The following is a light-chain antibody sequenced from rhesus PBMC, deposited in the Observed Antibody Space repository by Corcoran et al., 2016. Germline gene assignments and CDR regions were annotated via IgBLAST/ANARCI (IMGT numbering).Light chain of an antibody. CDR1: SSDIGAYDY. J-gene: IGLJ1*01. CDR2: EVF. CDR3: SSSAGIYPYI. V-gene: IGLV2-32*01. Sequence: QAALTQPRSVSGSPGQSVTISCTGTSSDIGAYDYVSWYQQHPDTAPKLMIFEVFRRPSGVSDRFSGSKSANTASLTISGLQAEDESDYYCSSSAGIYPYIFGSGTRLTVL.